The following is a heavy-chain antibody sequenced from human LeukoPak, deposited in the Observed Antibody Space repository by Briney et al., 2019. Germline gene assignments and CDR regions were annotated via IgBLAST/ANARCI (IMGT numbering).Heavy chain of an antibody. CDR1: GASISNSEFY. CDR3: ARDPPGGIGEYFQH. Sequence: SETLSLTCTVSGASISNSEFYWGWIRQAPGKGLEWIGSIYSSGSPYYSPSFKSRATMSIDWSQNHFSLRLTSVTAADTAVYYCARDPPGGIGEYFQHWGQGTLVTVSS. CDR2: IYSSGSP. J-gene: IGHJ1*01. D-gene: IGHD2-15*01. V-gene: IGHV4-39*07.